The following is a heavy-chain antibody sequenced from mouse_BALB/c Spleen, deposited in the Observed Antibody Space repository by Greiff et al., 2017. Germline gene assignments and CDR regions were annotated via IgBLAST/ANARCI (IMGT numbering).Heavy chain of an antibody. D-gene: IGHD3-1*01. CDR3: ARDTARATFAY. Sequence: EVMLVESGGGLVQPGGSLRLSCATSGFTFTDYYMSWVRQPPGKALEWLGFIRNKANGYTTEYSASVKGRFTISRDNSRSILYLQMNTLRAEDSATYYCARDTARATFAYWGQGTLVTVSA. J-gene: IGHJ3*01. V-gene: IGHV7-3*02. CDR2: IRNKANGYTT. CDR1: GFTFTDYY.